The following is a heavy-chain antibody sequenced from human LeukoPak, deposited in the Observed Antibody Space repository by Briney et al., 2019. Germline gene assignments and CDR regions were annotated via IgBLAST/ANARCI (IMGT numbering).Heavy chain of an antibody. Sequence: PSETLSLTCTVSGCTISSGGYYWSCLRQPPGKGLECIGYIYYSGSTYYNPSLKSRVTISVDTSKNQFSLKLSSVTAADAAVYYCARAVRSYCGGDCSRRAFDYWGQGALVTVSS. J-gene: IGHJ4*02. CDR1: GCTISSGGYY. CDR2: IYYSGST. D-gene: IGHD2-21*02. V-gene: IGHV4-30-4*01. CDR3: ARAVRSYCGGDCSRRAFDY.